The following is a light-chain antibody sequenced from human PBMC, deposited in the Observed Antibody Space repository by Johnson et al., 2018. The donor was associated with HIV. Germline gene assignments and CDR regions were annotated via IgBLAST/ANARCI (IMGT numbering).Light chain of an antibody. Sequence: QLVLTQPPSVSAAPGQKVTISCSGSSSNIGNNYVSWYQQLPGTAPKLLIYDNNKRPSGIADRFSGSKSGTSATLGITGLQTGDEADYYCGTWDSSLSAYVIGTGTKVTVL. J-gene: IGLJ1*01. CDR2: DNN. CDR1: SSNIGNNY. CDR3: GTWDSSLSAYV. V-gene: IGLV1-51*01.